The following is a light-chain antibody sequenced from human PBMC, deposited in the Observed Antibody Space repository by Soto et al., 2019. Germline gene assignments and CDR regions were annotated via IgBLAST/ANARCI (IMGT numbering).Light chain of an antibody. CDR3: QHYNNWPRT. CDR2: EAS. Sequence: EMVLVQSPPTLAFSRGDRAALSCGASQSVRRNSLAWYQQNPGLAPRLLTYEASRRATGIPDRISGSGSGTDFTLTISRLEPEDFAVYYCQHYNNWPRTFVQGGKVDI. J-gene: IGKJ1*01. CDR1: QSVRRNS. V-gene: IGKV3D-20*01.